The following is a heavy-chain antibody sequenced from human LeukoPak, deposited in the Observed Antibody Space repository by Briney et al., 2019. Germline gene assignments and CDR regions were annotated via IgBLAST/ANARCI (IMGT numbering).Heavy chain of an antibody. CDR3: AKRGSTTYHFDS. D-gene: IGHD2-2*01. J-gene: IGHJ4*02. Sequence: GGSLRLSCAASGFTFSSYAMSWVRQAPGKGLEWVSAISGNGVNTYYADSVKGRFTISRDNSKNSLNLQMNSLRVEDTAVYYCAKRGSTTYHFDSWGQGTLVTVSS. V-gene: IGHV3-23*01. CDR1: GFTFSSYA. CDR2: ISGNGVNT.